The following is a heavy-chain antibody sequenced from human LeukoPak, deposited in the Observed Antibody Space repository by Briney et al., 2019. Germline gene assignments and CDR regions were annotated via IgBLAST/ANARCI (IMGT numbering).Heavy chain of an antibody. CDR2: ISSGGSLI. CDR1: GFTFSTSN. D-gene: IGHD6-13*01. Sequence: PGGSLRLSCAASGFTFSTSNMNWVRQAPGKGLEWVSYISSGGSLIHYADSVRGRFTISRDNAKNSLYLQMNSLRDGDTAVYYCTRDSPGDLAAAGTAFDNWGQGTLVSVSS. J-gene: IGHJ4*02. V-gene: IGHV3-48*02. CDR3: TRDSPGDLAAAGTAFDN.